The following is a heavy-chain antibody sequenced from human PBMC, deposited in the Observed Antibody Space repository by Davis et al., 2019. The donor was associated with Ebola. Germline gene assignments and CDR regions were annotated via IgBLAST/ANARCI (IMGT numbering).Heavy chain of an antibody. CDR1: GFTFNNYH. CDR3: ARDRPNWGFDY. V-gene: IGHV3-48*04. CDR2: ISARSDAI. J-gene: IGHJ4*02. Sequence: GESLKISCAASGFTFNNYHMNWVRQAPGKGLEWVSYISARSDAIYYADSVKGRFTISRDNTKSSLYLQMNSLRAEDTAVYFCARDRPNWGFDYWGQGTLVTVSS. D-gene: IGHD7-27*01.